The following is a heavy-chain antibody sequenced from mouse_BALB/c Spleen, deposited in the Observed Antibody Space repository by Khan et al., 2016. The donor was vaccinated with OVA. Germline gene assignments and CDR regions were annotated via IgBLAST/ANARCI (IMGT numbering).Heavy chain of an antibody. Sequence: EVQLVESGPSLVKPSQTLSLTCSVTGDSITSGYWNWIRKFPGNKFEFMGYIIYTGSIYYNPSLKSRISITRHTSKNQYYLQLNSVTTEDTGTYYCARSTYRYAFAYWGQGTLVTVSA. J-gene: IGHJ3*01. CDR3: ARSTYRYAFAY. D-gene: IGHD2-14*01. CDR2: IIYTGSI. CDR1: GDSITSGY. V-gene: IGHV3-8*02.